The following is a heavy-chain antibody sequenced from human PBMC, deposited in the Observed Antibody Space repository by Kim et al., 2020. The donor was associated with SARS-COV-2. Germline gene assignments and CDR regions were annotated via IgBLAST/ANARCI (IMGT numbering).Heavy chain of an antibody. V-gene: IGHV3-30*04. CDR2: ISYDGSNK. CDR3: ASGRDGSGWYEYYYYGMDV. D-gene: IGHD6-19*01. J-gene: IGHJ6*02. CDR1: GFTFSSYA. Sequence: GGSLRLSCAASGFTFSSYAMHWVRQAPGKGLEWVAVISYDGSNKYYADSVKGRFTISRDNSKNTLYLQMNSLRAEDTAVYYCASGRDGSGWYEYYYYGMDVWGQGTTVTVSS.